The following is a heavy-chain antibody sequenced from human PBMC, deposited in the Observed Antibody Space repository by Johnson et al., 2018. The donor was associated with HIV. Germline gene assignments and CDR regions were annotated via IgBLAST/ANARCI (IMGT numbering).Heavy chain of an antibody. CDR1: GFTFSDYY. CDR3: ARLERLGGLSRVLDM. Sequence: QVQLVESGGGLVKPGGSLRLSCAASGFTFSDYYMSWIRQAPGKGLEWVSYISYSASSMFYADSLQGRFTISRDNAKNSLYLQMNYLRVEDTAVYYCARLERLGGLSRVLDMWGQGTMVTVPS. V-gene: IGHV3-11*04. D-gene: IGHD6-19*01. J-gene: IGHJ3*02. CDR2: ISYSASSM.